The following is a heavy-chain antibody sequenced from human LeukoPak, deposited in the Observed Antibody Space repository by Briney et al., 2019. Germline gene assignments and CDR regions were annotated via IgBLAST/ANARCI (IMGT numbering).Heavy chain of an antibody. J-gene: IGHJ3*02. V-gene: IGHV3-53*01. Sequence: GGSLRLSCAASGFTVSSNYMSWVRQAPGKGLEWVSVIYSGGSTYYADSVKGRFTISRDNSKNTLYLQMNSLRAEDTAVYYCARDPSLDVGTPDAFDIWGQGTMVTVSS. CDR3: ARDPSLDVGTPDAFDI. CDR1: GFTVSSNY. CDR2: IYSGGST. D-gene: IGHD7-27*01.